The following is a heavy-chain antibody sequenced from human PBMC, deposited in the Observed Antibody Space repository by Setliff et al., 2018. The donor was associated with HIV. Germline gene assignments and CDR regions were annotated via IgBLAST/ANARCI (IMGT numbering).Heavy chain of an antibody. CDR1: GGSLTGYF. CDR2: VNRDGGA. Sequence: PSETLSLTCAVYGGSLTGYFWTWIRQSPGKGLEWVGQVNRDGGAHYNPSLRSRVTMSVDTSKNQFYLHLSSVTAADTAVYYCARVSPLTHYYYMDMWGKGTTVTVSS. J-gene: IGHJ6*03. V-gene: IGHV4-34*10. D-gene: IGHD7-27*01. CDR3: ARVSPLTHYYYMDM.